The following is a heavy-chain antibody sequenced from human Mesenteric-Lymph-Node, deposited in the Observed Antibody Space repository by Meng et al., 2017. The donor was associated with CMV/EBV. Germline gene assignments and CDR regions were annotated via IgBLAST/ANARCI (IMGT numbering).Heavy chain of an antibody. CDR3: ARKTMTTVTTRRLYYFDY. D-gene: IGHD4-11*01. CDR1: GFTFGFHK. Sequence: GGSLRLSCAGSGFTFGFHKMGWVRQAPGKGLEWVSFISTSGSDTYYADSVKGRFTVFRDNAINSLFLQMNSLRAEDTAVYYCARKTMTTVTTRRLYYFDYWGQGTLVTVSS. V-gene: IGHV3-21*06. J-gene: IGHJ4*02. CDR2: ISTSGSDT.